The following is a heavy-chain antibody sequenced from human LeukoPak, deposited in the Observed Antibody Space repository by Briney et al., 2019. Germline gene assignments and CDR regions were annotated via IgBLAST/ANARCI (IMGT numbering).Heavy chain of an antibody. V-gene: IGHV1-8*03. Sequence: ASVKVSCTASGYTFTSYDINWVRQATGQGLEWMGWMNPNSGNTGYAQKFQGRVTITRNTSISTAYMELSSLRSEDTAVYYCARRGLATRYWFDPWGQGTLVTVSS. CDR3: ARRGLATRYWFDP. D-gene: IGHD3-10*01. CDR2: MNPNSGNT. J-gene: IGHJ5*02. CDR1: GYTFTSYD.